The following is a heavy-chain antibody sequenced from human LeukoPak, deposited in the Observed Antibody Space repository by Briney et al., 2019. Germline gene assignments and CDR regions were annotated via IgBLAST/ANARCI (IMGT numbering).Heavy chain of an antibody. D-gene: IGHD6-13*01. CDR1: GGTFSSYA. CDR3: ARAPYSSSWYQDAFDI. CDR2: SIPIFGTA. J-gene: IGHJ3*02. Sequence: ASVKVSCKASGGTFSSYAISWARQAPGQGLEWMGGSIPIFGTANYAQKFQGRVTITADESTSTAYMELSSLRSEDTAVYYCARAPYSSSWYQDAFDIWGQGAMVTVSS. V-gene: IGHV1-69*13.